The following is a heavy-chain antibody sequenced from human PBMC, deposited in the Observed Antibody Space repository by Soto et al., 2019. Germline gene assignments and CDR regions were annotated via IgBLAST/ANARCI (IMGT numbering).Heavy chain of an antibody. CDR2: ISYDGSNK. V-gene: IGHV3-30*18. Sequence: QVPLVESGGGVVQPGRSLRLSCAASGFTFSSYGMHWVRQAPGKGLEWVAVISYDGSNKYYADSVKGRFTISRDNSENPLYLQMTRLRAEATAVSYCAKRVAGTGQGCDWYFDLWGRGTLVTVSS. J-gene: IGHJ2*01. CDR1: GFTFSSYG. CDR3: AKRVAGTGQGCDWYFDL. D-gene: IGHD6-19*01.